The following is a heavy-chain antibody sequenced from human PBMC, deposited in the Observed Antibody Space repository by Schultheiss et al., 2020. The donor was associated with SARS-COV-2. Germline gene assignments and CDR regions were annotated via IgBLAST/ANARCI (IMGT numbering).Heavy chain of an antibody. J-gene: IGHJ4*02. CDR3: ARDGWQQLGIDY. V-gene: IGHV1-18*01. Sequence: ASVKVSCKASGYTFTSYGISWVRQAPGQGLEWMGWISAYNGNTNYAQKFQGRVTMTRDTSISTAYMELSRLRSDDTAVYYCARDGWQQLGIDYWGQGTLVTVSS. CDR2: ISAYNGNT. D-gene: IGHD6-13*01. CDR1: GYTFTSYG.